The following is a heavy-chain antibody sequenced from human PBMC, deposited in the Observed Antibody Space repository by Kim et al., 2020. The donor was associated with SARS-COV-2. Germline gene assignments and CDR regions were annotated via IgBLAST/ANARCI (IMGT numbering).Heavy chain of an antibody. CDR2: ISSSSSYI. D-gene: IGHD1-1*01. CDR3: ARSRWSDDLAS. Sequence: GGSLRLSCAASGFTFSSNSMNWVRQAPGKGLEWVSSISSSSSYIYYADSVKGRFTISRDNAQNSLYLQMTSLRVEDTGVYYCARSRWSDDLASCGQGALVTVSS. V-gene: IGHV3-21*01. CDR1: GFTFSSNS. J-gene: IGHJ5*01.